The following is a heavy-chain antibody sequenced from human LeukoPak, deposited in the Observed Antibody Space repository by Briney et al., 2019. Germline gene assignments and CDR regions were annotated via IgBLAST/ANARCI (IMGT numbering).Heavy chain of an antibody. CDR2: ISAYNGNT. CDR1: GYTFTSYG. D-gene: IGHD4-17*01. J-gene: IGHJ6*03. CDR3: ARRYGDYSYPHYYYYMDV. V-gene: IGHV1-18*01. Sequence: ASVKVSCKASGYTFTSYGISWVRQAPGQGLEWMGWISAYNGNTNYAQKLQGRVTMTTDTSTTTAYMELRSLRSDDTAVYYCARRYGDYSYPHYYYYMDVWGKGTTVTISS.